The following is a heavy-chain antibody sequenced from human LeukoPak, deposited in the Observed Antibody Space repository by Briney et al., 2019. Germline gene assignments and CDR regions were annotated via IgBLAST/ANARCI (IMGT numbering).Heavy chain of an antibody. V-gene: IGHV3-66*01. Sequence: PGGSLRLSCAASEFSVGSNYMTWVRQAPGKGLEWVSLIYSGGSTYYADSVKGRFTISRDNSKNTLYLQMNSLRAEDTAVYYCARDLGGYGFWGQGTLVTVSS. CDR1: EFSVGSNY. J-gene: IGHJ4*02. CDR3: ARDLGGYGF. CDR2: IYSGGST. D-gene: IGHD3-22*01.